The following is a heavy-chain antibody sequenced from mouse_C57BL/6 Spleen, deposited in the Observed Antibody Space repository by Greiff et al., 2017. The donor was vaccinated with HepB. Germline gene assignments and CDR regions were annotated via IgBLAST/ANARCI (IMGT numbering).Heavy chain of an antibody. J-gene: IGHJ4*01. D-gene: IGHD3-2*02. CDR1: GYTFTSYW. CDR2: IDPSDSYT. Sequence: VQLQQPGAELVMPGASVKLSCKASGYTFTSYWMHWVKQRPGQGLEWIGEIDPSDSYTNYNQKFKGKSTLTVDKSSSTAYMQLSSLTSEDSAVYYCARMGHSSGYNYAMDYWGQGTSVTVSS. V-gene: IGHV1-69*01. CDR3: ARMGHSSGYNYAMDY.